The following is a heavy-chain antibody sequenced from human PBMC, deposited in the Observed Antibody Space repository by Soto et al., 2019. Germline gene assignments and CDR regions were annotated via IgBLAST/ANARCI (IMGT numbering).Heavy chain of an antibody. CDR3: AKAPYGSGSSLIGTYYYYGMDV. J-gene: IGHJ6*02. CDR2: ITWDGGST. V-gene: IGHV3-43*01. Sequence: GSLRLSCAASGFTFDDYTMHWVRQAPGKGLEWVSLITWDGGSTYYADSVKGRFTISRDNSKNSLYLQMNSLRTEDTALYYCAKAPYGSGSSLIGTYYYYGMDVWGQGTTVTVSS. D-gene: IGHD3-10*01. CDR1: GFTFDDYT.